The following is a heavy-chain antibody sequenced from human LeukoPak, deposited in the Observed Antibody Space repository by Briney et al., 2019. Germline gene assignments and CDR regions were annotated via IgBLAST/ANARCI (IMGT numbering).Heavy chain of an antibody. CDR3: ARERQWLVMFDY. V-gene: IGHV3-30-3*01. D-gene: IGHD6-19*01. CDR1: GFTFSSYA. Sequence: PGRSLRLSCAASGFTFSSYAMHWVRQAPGKGLEGGAVISYDGSNKYYADSVKGRFTISRDNSKNTLYLQMNSLRAEDTAVYYCARERQWLVMFDYWGQGTLVTVSS. CDR2: ISYDGSNK. J-gene: IGHJ4*02.